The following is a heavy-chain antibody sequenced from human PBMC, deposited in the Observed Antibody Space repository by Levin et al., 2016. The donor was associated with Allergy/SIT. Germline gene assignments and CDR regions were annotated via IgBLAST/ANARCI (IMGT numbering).Heavy chain of an antibody. D-gene: IGHD7-27*01. CDR3: ARLGHPGVRPLDY. J-gene: IGHJ4*02. CDR2: INSDGSST. Sequence: GESLKISCAASGFTFSSYWMHWVRQAPGKGLVWVSRINSDGSSTSYADSVKGRFTISRDNAKNTLYLQMNSLRAEDTAVYYCARLGHPGVRPLDYWGQGTLVTVSS. V-gene: IGHV3-74*01. CDR1: GFTFSSYW.